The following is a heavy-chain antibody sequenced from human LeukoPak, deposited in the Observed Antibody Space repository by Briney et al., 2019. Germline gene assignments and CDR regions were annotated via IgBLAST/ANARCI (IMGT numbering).Heavy chain of an antibody. Sequence: ASVKVSCKASGATFSSYAISWVRQAPGQGLEWMGGIIPIFGTANYAQKFQGRVTITADESTSTAYMDLSSLRSEDTAVYYCARVIQGEIVGAIGTGFDPWGQGTLVTVSS. CDR1: GATFSSYA. V-gene: IGHV1-69*13. J-gene: IGHJ5*02. CDR2: IIPIFGTA. D-gene: IGHD1-26*01. CDR3: ARVIQGEIVGAIGTGFDP.